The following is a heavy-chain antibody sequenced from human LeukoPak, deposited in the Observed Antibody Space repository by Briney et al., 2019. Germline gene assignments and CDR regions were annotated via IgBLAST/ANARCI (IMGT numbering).Heavy chain of an antibody. CDR3: AKGPKLGDGFHCDY. D-gene: IGHD3-10*01. V-gene: IGHV3-23*01. J-gene: IGHJ4*02. Sequence: GGSLRLSCAASRFTFNSYALSWVRQAPGKGLEWVSAISGDGDNTYYADSVKGRFTISRDISKNTLYLQMNSLRVEDTAVYYCAKGPKLGDGFHCDYWGQGTLVTVSS. CDR1: RFTFNSYA. CDR2: ISGDGDNT.